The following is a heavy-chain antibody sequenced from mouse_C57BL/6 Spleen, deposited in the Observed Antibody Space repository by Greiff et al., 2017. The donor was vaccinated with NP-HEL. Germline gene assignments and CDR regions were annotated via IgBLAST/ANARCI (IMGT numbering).Heavy chain of an antibody. J-gene: IGHJ4*01. CDR1: GYTFTGYW. Sequence: VKLLESGAELMKPGASVKLSCKASGYTFTGYWIEWVKQRPGHGLEWIGEILPGSGDTNYNEKFKGKATFTADTSSNTAYMQLSSLTTEDSAIYYCARRGAVPMDYWGQGTSVTVSS. V-gene: IGHV1-9*01. CDR2: ILPGSGDT. CDR3: ARRGAVPMDY.